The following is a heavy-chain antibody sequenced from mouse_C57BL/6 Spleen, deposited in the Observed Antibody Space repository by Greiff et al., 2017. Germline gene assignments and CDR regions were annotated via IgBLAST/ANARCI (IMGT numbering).Heavy chain of an antibody. CDR1: GYTFTSYW. Sequence: QVQLQQPGAELVKPGASVKMSCKASGYTFTSYWITWVKQRPGQGLEWIGDIYPGSGSTTYNEKFKSKATLTVDTSSSTAYMQLSSLTSEDSAVYYCAKTDYGSSPYCAMDYWGQGTSVTVSS. CDR2: IYPGSGST. V-gene: IGHV1-55*01. D-gene: IGHD1-1*01. CDR3: AKTDYGSSPYCAMDY. J-gene: IGHJ4*01.